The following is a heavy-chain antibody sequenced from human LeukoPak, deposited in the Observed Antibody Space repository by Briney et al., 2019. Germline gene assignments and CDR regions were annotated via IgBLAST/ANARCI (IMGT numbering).Heavy chain of an antibody. J-gene: IGHJ3*02. Sequence: TSETLSLTCAVYGGSFSGYYWSWIRQPPGKGLEWIGEINHSGSTNYNPSLKSRVTISVDTSKNQSSLKLSSVTAADTAVYYCARLDIEYSSSTTTFDIWGQGTMVTVSS. CDR3: ARLDIEYSSSTTTFDI. V-gene: IGHV4-34*01. CDR1: GGSFSGYY. CDR2: INHSGST. D-gene: IGHD6-6*01.